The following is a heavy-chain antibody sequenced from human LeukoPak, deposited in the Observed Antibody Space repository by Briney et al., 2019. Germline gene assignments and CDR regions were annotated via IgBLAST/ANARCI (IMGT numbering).Heavy chain of an antibody. V-gene: IGHV1-3*01. CDR2: INAGNGNT. J-gene: IGHJ4*02. CDR1: GYTFTSYA. D-gene: IGHD2-2*01. CDR3: ARVAYCSSTSCYGFFEEYSGYDLDDY. Sequence: ASVKVSCKASGYTFTSYAMHWVRQAPGQRLEWMGWINAGNGNTKYSQKFQGRVTITRDTSASTAYMELNSLRAEDTAVYYCARVAYCSSTSCYGFFEEYSGYDLDDYWGQGTLVTVSS.